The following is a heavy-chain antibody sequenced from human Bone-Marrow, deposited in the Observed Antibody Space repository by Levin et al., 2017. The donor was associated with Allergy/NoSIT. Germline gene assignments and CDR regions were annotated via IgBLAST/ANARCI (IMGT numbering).Heavy chain of an antibody. D-gene: IGHD2-15*01. CDR2: IYYSGGT. CDR1: GGAVSSSDYY. Sequence: SQTLSLTCTVSGGAVSSSDYYWSWFRQPPGKALEWIGYIYYSGGTNYNPSLRSRLTISVDTSKNQFSLKLRSVSAADTAVYFCARMVASDVFLDNWGQGTLVTVSS. V-gene: IGHV4-61*08. J-gene: IGHJ4*02. CDR3: ARMVASDVFLDN.